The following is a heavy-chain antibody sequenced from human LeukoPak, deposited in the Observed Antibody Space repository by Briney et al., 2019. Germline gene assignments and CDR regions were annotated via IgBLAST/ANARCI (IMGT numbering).Heavy chain of an antibody. D-gene: IGHD4-23*01. J-gene: IGHJ4*02. V-gene: IGHV3-7*01. CDR3: ARVDYTGNGNLY. CDR1: GFTLTIYW. CDR2: INQDGSKK. Sequence: GGSLRLSCAASGFTLTIYWMTWVRQAPGKGLEWVANINQDGSKKYYLDSVKGRFTISRDIAENSLYLQMNGLRVEDTAIYYCARVDYTGNGNLYWGQGTLVTVSS.